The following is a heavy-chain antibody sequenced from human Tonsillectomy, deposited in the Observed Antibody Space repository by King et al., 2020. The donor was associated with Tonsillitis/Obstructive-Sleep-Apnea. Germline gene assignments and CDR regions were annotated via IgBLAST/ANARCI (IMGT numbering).Heavy chain of an antibody. J-gene: IGHJ6*03. CDR1: GGTFSNYA. V-gene: IGHV1-69*01. D-gene: IGHD3-9*01. CDR2: IIPLFGTA. CDR3: ARALTYDILSGPDFRYYYMDV. Sequence: QLVQSGAEVKKPGSSVKVSCKASGGTFSNYAISWVRQAPGQGLEWMGGIIPLFGTANYAQKFQGRVTITADEVTRTAYMELSSLRSEDTAVYHCARALTYDILSGPDFRYYYMDVWGKGTTVTVSS.